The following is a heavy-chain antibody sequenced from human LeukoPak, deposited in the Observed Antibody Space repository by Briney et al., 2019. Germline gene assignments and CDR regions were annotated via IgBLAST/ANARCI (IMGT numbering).Heavy chain of an antibody. J-gene: IGHJ5*02. D-gene: IGHD2-15*01. V-gene: IGHV1-2*02. CDR1: GYTFTGYY. Sequence: ASGKVSCKASGYTFTGYYMHWVRQAPGQGLEWMGWINPNSGGTNYAQKFQGRVTMTRDTSISTAYRELSRLRSDDTAVYYCARDPGYCSGGSCFKWFDPWGQGTLVTVSS. CDR2: INPNSGGT. CDR3: ARDPGYCSGGSCFKWFDP.